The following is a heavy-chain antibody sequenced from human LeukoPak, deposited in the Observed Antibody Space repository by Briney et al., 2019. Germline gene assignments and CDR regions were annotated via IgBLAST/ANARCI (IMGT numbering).Heavy chain of an antibody. V-gene: IGHV4-59*12. D-gene: IGHD3-22*01. J-gene: IGHJ6*02. CDR2: IYYSGST. CDR3: ARDTGADYYDSSGYYNYYGMDV. Sequence: SETLSLTCTVSGGSISSYYWSWIRQPPGKGLEWIGYIYYSGSTNYNPSLKSRVTISVDTSKNQFSLKLSSVTAADTAVYYCARDTGADYYDSSGYYNYYGMDVWGQGTTVTVSS. CDR1: GGSISSYY.